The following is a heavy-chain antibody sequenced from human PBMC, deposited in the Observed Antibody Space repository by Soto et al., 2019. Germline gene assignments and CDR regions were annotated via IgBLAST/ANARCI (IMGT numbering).Heavy chain of an antibody. J-gene: IGHJ4*02. Sequence: ASVRVSCKASGYTFTTYDIHWVRQATGQGLEWMGWMNPNSGNTGYAQKFQDRITLTRDTSITTAYMELSSLTSDDTAKYFCVRYAFAATYWCQGTQVTVSS. CDR2: MNPNSGNT. CDR1: GYTFTTYD. CDR3: VRYAFAATY. D-gene: IGHD3-16*01. V-gene: IGHV1-8*02.